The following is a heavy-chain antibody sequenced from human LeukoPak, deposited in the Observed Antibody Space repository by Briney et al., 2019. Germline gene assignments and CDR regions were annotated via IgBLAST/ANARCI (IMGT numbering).Heavy chain of an antibody. CDR3: ARARVLLWFGEFDY. Sequence: PSETLSLTCAVYGGSFSGYYWSWIRQPPGKGLEWIGEINHSGSTNYNPSLKSRVTISVDTSKNQFSLKLSSVTAADTAVYYCARARVLLWFGEFDYWGQGTLVTVSS. D-gene: IGHD3-10*01. V-gene: IGHV4-34*01. CDR2: INHSGST. CDR1: GGSFSGYY. J-gene: IGHJ4*02.